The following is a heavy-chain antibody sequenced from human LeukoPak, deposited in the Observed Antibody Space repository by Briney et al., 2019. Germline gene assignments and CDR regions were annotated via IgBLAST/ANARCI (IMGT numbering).Heavy chain of an antibody. CDR3: AREYTLYRSGWFLDY. Sequence: MASETLSLTCTVSGDSSSNSIYYWGWIRQPPGKGLEWIGSIDYSVSTYYNPSLKSRATISIDTSKNQFSLKLSSVTAADTAVYYCAREYTLYRSGWFLDYWDQGTVVTVSS. D-gene: IGHD6-19*01. CDR1: GDSSSNSIYY. V-gene: IGHV4-39*07. CDR2: IDYSVST. J-gene: IGHJ4*02.